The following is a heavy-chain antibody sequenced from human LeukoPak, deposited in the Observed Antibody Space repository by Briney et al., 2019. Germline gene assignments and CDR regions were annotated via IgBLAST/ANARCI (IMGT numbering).Heavy chain of an antibody. CDR3: AGTPNYDSSGYYSY. D-gene: IGHD3-22*01. CDR1: GGSISSYY. V-gene: IGHV4-59*08. Sequence: SETLSLTCTVSGGSISSYYWSWIRQHPGKGLEWIGYIYYSGSTNYNPSLKSRVTISVDTSKNQFSLKLSSVTAADTAVYYCAGTPNYDSSGYYSYWGQGTLVTVSS. CDR2: IYYSGST. J-gene: IGHJ4*02.